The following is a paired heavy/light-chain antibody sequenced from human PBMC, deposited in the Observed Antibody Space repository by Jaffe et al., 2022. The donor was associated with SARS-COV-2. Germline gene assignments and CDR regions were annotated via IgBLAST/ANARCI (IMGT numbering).Light chain of an antibody. CDR1: QSVSSN. V-gene: IGKV3-15*01. Sequence: EIVVTQSPGTLSVSPGERATLSCRASQSVSSNLAWYQQKPGQAPRLLIYSASTRATGIPARFSGSGSGTEFTLTISSLQSEDFAVYYCQQYNHWPPWTFGQGTKVEIK. CDR3: QQYNHWPPWT. J-gene: IGKJ1*01. CDR2: SAS.
Heavy chain of an antibody. D-gene: IGHD4-17*01. CDR3: AHTLYGDYNHPYNWFDP. CDR1: GFSLSSSGVA. Sequence: QITLKESGPTLVKPTQTLTLTCTFSGFSLSSSGVAVGWIRQPPGEALEWLGIIYWDDDKRYSPSLKGRLTISKDTSKNQVVLIMTNMDPVDTATYFCAHTLYGDYNHPYNWFDPWGQGTLVTVSS. V-gene: IGHV2-5*02. CDR2: IYWDDDK. J-gene: IGHJ5*02.